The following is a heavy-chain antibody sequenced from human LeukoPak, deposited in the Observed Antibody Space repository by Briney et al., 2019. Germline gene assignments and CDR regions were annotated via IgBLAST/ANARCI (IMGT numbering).Heavy chain of an antibody. Sequence: GASLRPSCAASGFNFYTFWMRWVHPPAGKGLEWVANIKYDGCENYYADSVKGRFTICRDDARMSLVLQITSLKGDDAAIYYWARETVMVVPAAIKGDAWGQGTLVTVSS. CDR1: GFNFYTFW. CDR2: IKYDGCEN. CDR3: ARETVMVVPAAIKGDA. D-gene: IGHD2-2*01. J-gene: IGHJ5*02. V-gene: IGHV3-7*01.